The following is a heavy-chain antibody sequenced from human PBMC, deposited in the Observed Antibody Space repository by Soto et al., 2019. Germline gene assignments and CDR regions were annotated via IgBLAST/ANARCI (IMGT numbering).Heavy chain of an antibody. CDR3: TYGVGAAALDFDY. Sequence: SETLSLTCAVSGGSISSSNWWNWVRQSPGKGLEWIGEIYHSGSTNYNPSLKSRVTISVDKSKNQFSLNLSSVTAADTAVYYCTYGVGAAALDFDYWGQGTLVTVS. J-gene: IGHJ4*02. CDR1: GGSISSSNW. CDR2: IYHSGST. V-gene: IGHV4-4*02. D-gene: IGHD6-13*01.